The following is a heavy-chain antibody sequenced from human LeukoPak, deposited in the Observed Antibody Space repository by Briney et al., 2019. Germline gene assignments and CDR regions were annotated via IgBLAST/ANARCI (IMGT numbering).Heavy chain of an antibody. J-gene: IGHJ4*02. D-gene: IGHD3-22*01. Sequence: SETLSLTCTVSGGSISRGDYYWSWIRQPPGKGLEWIGYIYYSGSTYYNPSLKSRVTISVDRSKNQFSLKLTSVTAADTAMYYCARIAGGYLLDYWGQGTLVTVSS. CDR1: GGSISRGDYY. V-gene: IGHV4-30-4*08. CDR2: IYYSGST. CDR3: ARIAGGYLLDY.